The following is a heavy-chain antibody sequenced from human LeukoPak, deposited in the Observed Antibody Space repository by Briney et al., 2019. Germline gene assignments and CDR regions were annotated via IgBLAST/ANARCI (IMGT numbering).Heavy chain of an antibody. CDR2: MNPNSGNT. CDR3: ARDEVVAAPNYFGMVV. CDR1: GYTFTGYY. D-gene: IGHD2-15*01. V-gene: IGHV1-8*02. J-gene: IGHJ6*02. Sequence: ASVKVSCKASGYTFTGYYMHWVRQAPGQGLEWMGWMNPNSGNTGLAQKFQGRVTLTRDTSLSTAYMELSNLRSDDTAVYYCARDEVVAAPNYFGMVVWGQGTTVSVSS.